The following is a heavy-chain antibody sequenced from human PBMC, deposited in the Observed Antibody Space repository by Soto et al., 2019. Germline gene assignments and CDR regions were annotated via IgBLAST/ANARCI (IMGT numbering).Heavy chain of an antibody. Sequence: SETLSLTCAVSGGSISSSNWWSWVRQPPGKGLEWIGEIYHSGSTNYNPSLKSRVTISVDKSKNQFSLKLSSVTAADTAVYYCARGGFDDILTGYPSYFDYWGQGTLVTVSS. D-gene: IGHD3-9*01. V-gene: IGHV4-4*02. CDR1: GGSISSSNW. CDR3: ARGGFDDILTGYPSYFDY. J-gene: IGHJ4*02. CDR2: IYHSGST.